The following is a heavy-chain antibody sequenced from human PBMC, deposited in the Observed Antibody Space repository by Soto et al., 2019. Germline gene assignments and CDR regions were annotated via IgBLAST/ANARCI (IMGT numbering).Heavy chain of an antibody. D-gene: IGHD5-18*01. CDR2: IGESGTPT. V-gene: IGHV3-23*01. J-gene: IGHJ6*02. CDR1: GFTFSSYA. CDR3: ARYIPGVRYYGMDV. Sequence: EVQLLESGGGLVQPGGSLRLSCAASGFTFSSYAMKWVCQAPGKGLEWVSLIGESGTPTYYADSVKGRFAISRDNSGNTLFLEMYSLRAEDTDVYYCARYIPGVRYYGMDVWGQGTTVTVSS.